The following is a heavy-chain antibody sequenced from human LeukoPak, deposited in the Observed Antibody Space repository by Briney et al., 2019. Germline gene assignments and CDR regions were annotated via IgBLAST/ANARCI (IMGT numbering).Heavy chain of an antibody. Sequence: ASVKVSCKASGGTFSSYAISWVRQAPGQGLEWMGGIIPIFGTANYAQKFQGRVTITTDESTSTAYMELSSLRSEDTAVYYCARDHDGIAARRGAFDIWGQGTMVTDSS. J-gene: IGHJ3*02. CDR2: IIPIFGTA. CDR1: GGTFSSYA. D-gene: IGHD6-6*01. V-gene: IGHV1-69*05. CDR3: ARDHDGIAARRGAFDI.